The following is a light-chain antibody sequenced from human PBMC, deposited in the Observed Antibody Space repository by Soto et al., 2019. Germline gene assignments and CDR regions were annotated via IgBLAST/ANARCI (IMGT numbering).Light chain of an antibody. J-gene: IGLJ2*01. CDR2: EVS. Sequence: QSALTQPASVSGSPGQSITISCTGISSDVGGYNYVSWYQQHPGKAPKLVIYEVSNRPSGVSNRFSGSKSGNTASLTISGLQAEDEADYYCSSYTGSSTLVFGGGTQLTVL. CDR1: SSDVGGYNY. V-gene: IGLV2-14*01. CDR3: SSYTGSSTLV.